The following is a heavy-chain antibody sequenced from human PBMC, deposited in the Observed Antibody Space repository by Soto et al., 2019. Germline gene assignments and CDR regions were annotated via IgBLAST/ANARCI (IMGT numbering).Heavy chain of an antibody. Sequence: SETLSLTCAVSGDSINSGDHYSSWIRQHPGKGLEWIGSISYSGPTYYNPALRSRVTMSLDTSKNEFSLNLTSVTAADTAMYYCARDGRVRGVPFGVDVWGQGTTVTVSS. D-gene: IGHD3-10*01. J-gene: IGHJ6*02. CDR1: GDSINSGDHY. CDR2: ISYSGPT. CDR3: ARDGRVRGVPFGVDV. V-gene: IGHV4-31*11.